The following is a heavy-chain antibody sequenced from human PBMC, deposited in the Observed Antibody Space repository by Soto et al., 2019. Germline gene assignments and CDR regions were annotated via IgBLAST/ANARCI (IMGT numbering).Heavy chain of an antibody. J-gene: IGHJ4*02. CDR3: AKDGSGSGSSPDHFDY. V-gene: IGHV3-9*01. CDR2: INWKSDNI. D-gene: IGHD3-10*01. CDR1: GFRFDDYA. Sequence: EVQLVESGGGLVQPGRSLRLSCAASGFRFDDYAMHWVRQVPGKGLEWVSGINWKSDNIDYAESVRGRFTISRDNAKNSLYLQMNSRRPEDTALYYCAKDGSGSGSSPDHFDYWGQGTQVTVSS.